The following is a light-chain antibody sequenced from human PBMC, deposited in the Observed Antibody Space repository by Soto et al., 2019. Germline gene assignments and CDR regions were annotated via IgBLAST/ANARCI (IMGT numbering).Light chain of an antibody. J-gene: IGKJ3*01. CDR3: QQYNNWRLFT. Sequence: DTVMTQSPATLSVSPGERATLSCRASQSVNSNLAWYQQKPGQAPRLLIYGASTRATGIPARFSGSGSGTEFTLAISSLQSEDFAIYYCQQYNNWRLFTFGPGTKVDIK. V-gene: IGKV3-15*01. CDR2: GAS. CDR1: QSVNSN.